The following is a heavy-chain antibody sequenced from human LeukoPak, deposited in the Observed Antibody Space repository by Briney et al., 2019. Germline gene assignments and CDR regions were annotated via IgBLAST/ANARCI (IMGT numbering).Heavy chain of an antibody. Sequence: ASVKVSCKASGYTFTGYYMHWVRQAPGQGLEWMGWINPNSGGTNYAQKFQGWVTMTRDTSISTAYMELSSLRSEDTAVYYCATGLGYFDWPQLPWGQGTLVTVSS. J-gene: IGHJ4*02. CDR1: GYTFTGYY. CDR2: INPNSGGT. CDR3: ATGLGYFDWPQLP. V-gene: IGHV1-2*04. D-gene: IGHD3-9*01.